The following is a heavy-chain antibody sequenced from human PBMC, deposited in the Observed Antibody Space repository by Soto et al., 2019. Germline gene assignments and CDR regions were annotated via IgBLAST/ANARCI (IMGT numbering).Heavy chain of an antibody. CDR2: IFHSGIT. CDR1: GDSFSNHY. V-gene: IGHV4-59*11. CDR3: ARDRYFYDSRGYYRTLDS. D-gene: IGHD3-22*01. J-gene: IGHJ5*01. Sequence: TLSLTCTISGDSFSNHYWTWIRQSPGKGLEWIGYIFHSGITDYNPSVKSRVTISIDKSRNLFSLNLTSVTAADTAVYYCARDRYFYDSRGYYRTLDSWGPGTQVTVSS.